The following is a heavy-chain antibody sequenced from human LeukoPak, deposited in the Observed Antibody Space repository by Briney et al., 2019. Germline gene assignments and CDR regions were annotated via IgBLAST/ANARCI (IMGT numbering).Heavy chain of an antibody. CDR2: IYYSGST. Sequence: PSETLSLTCTVSGGSMRSYYWSWIRQPPGKGLEWIGYIYYSGSTNYNPSLKSRVTISVDTSKNQFSLKLSSVTAADTAVYYCVRMGNPATVTTDYWGQGTLVTVSS. D-gene: IGHD4-17*01. CDR3: VRMGNPATVTTDY. V-gene: IGHV4-59*08. J-gene: IGHJ4*02. CDR1: GGSMRSYY.